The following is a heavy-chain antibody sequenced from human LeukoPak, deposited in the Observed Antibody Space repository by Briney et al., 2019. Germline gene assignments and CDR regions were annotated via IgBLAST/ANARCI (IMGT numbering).Heavy chain of an antibody. CDR1: GLTFSTCG. D-gene: IGHD3-22*01. CDR3: AKDRSYYDSGGYRNFDY. V-gene: IGHV3-30*02. J-gene: IGHJ4*02. CDR2: IRYDGSNK. Sequence: GGSLRLSCAASGLTFSTCGMHWVRQAPGKGLEWVAFIRYDGSNKYYADFVKGRFIISRDNSENTLYLQMNSPRAEDTAVYYCAKDRSYYDSGGYRNFDYWGQGTLVTVSS.